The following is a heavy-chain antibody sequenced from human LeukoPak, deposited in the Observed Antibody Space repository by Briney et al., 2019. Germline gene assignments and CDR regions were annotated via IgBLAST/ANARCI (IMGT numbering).Heavy chain of an antibody. D-gene: IGHD3-22*01. CDR2: ISCSRSDI. J-gene: IGHJ4*02. V-gene: IGHV3-21*03. Sequence: GGSLRLSLAASGFSFRDFSMNWLRQAPAKGLEWVSSISCSRSDIYYAGSVKGRLTVSRDNEKNSLYLPMNSLRSEHTPVYYFARVPSGWEWGDFEYWGEGALGSVS. CDR1: GFSFRDFS. CDR3: ARVPSGWEWGDFEY.